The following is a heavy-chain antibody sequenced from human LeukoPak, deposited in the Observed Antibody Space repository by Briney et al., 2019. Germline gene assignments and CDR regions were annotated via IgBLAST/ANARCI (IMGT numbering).Heavy chain of an antibody. Sequence: SVKVSCKASGGTFSSYAISWVRQAPGQGLEWMGRIIPILGIANYAQKFQGRVTITADKSTSTAYMELSSLRSEDTAVYYCARDLQQWPFDPWGQGILVTVSS. J-gene: IGHJ5*02. CDR2: IIPILGIA. V-gene: IGHV1-69*04. CDR1: GGTFSSYA. CDR3: ARDLQQWPFDP. D-gene: IGHD6-19*01.